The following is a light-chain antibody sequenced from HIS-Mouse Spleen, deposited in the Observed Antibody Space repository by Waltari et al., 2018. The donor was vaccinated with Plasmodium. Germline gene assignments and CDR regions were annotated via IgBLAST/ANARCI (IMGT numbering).Light chain of an antibody. Sequence: EIVLTQSPATLSLSPGERATLSCRASQSVSSYLAWYQQKPGQAPRLLIYDASNRATGIPARFSGSGSGTDFTLTISSLEPEEFALYYCQQRSNWPPTFGQGTRLEIK. CDR2: DAS. J-gene: IGKJ5*01. CDR3: QQRSNWPPT. V-gene: IGKV3-11*01. CDR1: QSVSSY.